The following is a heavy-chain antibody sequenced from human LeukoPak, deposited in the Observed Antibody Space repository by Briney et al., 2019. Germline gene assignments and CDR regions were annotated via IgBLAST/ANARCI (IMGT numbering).Heavy chain of an antibody. CDR3: ARDGLGIDY. CDR1: GXTFSSYH. Sequence: GGSLRLSCAASGXTFSSYHMNWVRQAPGKGLEWVSSISSGSGYIHYADSVKGRFTISRDNAKKSLYLQMNSLRAEDTAVYYCARDGLGIDYWGQGTLVTVSS. CDR2: ISSGSGYI. J-gene: IGHJ4*02. D-gene: IGHD3-10*01. V-gene: IGHV3-21*01.